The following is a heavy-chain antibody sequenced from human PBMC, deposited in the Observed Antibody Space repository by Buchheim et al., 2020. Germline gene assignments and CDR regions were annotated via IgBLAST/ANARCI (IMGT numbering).Heavy chain of an antibody. D-gene: IGHD3-22*01. CDR1: GFTFSSYS. CDR3: ARAPYYYATTGLGY. CDR2: ISGSGSTI. J-gene: IGHJ4*02. Sequence: EVQLVESGGGLVQPGGSLRLSCAASGFTFSSYSMHWVRQAPVTGLEWLSYISGSGSTIYSADSVKGRFTISRDGATNYLYLPMNSLRADDTAVYYCARAPYYYATTGLGYWGQGTL. V-gene: IGHV3-48*01.